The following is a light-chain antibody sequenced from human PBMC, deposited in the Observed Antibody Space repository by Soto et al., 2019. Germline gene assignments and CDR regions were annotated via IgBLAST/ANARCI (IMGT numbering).Light chain of an antibody. CDR3: QQYNNWPTWT. CDR2: GSS. CDR1: KSVSSN. V-gene: IGKV3-15*01. Sequence: EIVMTQSPATLSVSPGERATLSCRARKSVSSNLAWYQQKPGQAPRLLIYGSSTRATGIPARFSGSGSGTEFTLTISSLQSEDFAVYYCQQYNNWPTWTFGQGTKVEIK. J-gene: IGKJ1*01.